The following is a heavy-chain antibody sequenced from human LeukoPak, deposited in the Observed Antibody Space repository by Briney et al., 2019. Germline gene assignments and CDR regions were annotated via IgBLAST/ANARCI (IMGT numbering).Heavy chain of an antibody. D-gene: IGHD2-8*01. CDR2: INHSGST. CDR3: ARRPRMKAFDI. CDR1: GGSFSGYY. V-gene: IGHV4-34*01. Sequence: SETLSLTCAVYGGSFSGYYWSWIRQPPGKGLEWIGEINHSGSTNYNPSLKSRVTISVATSKNQFSLKLSSVTAADTAVYHCARRPRMKAFDIWGQGTMVTVSS. J-gene: IGHJ3*02.